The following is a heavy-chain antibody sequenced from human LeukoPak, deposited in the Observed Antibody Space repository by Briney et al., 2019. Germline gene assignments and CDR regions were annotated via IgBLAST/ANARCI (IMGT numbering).Heavy chain of an antibody. CDR2: IGADNGNT. J-gene: IGHJ3*02. V-gene: IGHV1-18*01. Sequence: ASVKVSCKASGYTFTSYAISWVRQAPGQGLEWMGWIGADNGNTDYAQRFQGRVTMTTDTSTSTAYMELRSLRSDDTAVYYCARVYYDFWSGYYDALDIWGQGTMVTVSS. CDR3: ARVYYDFWSGYYDALDI. CDR1: GYTFTSYA. D-gene: IGHD3-3*01.